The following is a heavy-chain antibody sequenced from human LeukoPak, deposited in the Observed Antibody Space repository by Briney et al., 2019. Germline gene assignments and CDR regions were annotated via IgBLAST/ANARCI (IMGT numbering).Heavy chain of an antibody. CDR2: ISWNSGSI. Sequence: PGGSLRLSCAASGFTFDDYAMHWVRQAPGKGLEWVSGISWNSGSIGYADSVKGRFTISRDNAKNSLYLQINSLRAEDTALYYCAKDLLAGTGGAFDYWGQGTLVTVSS. J-gene: IGHJ4*02. CDR3: AKDLLAGTGGAFDY. V-gene: IGHV3-9*01. CDR1: GFTFDDYA. D-gene: IGHD6-19*01.